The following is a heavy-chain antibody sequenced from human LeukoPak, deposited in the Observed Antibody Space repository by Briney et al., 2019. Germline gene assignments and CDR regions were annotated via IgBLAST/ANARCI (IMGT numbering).Heavy chain of an antibody. CDR1: GFTFSSYA. Sequence: GGSLRLSCAASGFTFSSYAMSWVRQAPGKGLEWVSAISGSGGSTYYADSVKGRFTISRDNSKNTLYLQMNSLRAEDTAVYYCAKDRVVVPAVPSSVTTQVSDAFDIWGQGTMVTVSS. D-gene: IGHD2-2*01. CDR3: AKDRVVVPAVPSSVTTQVSDAFDI. J-gene: IGHJ3*02. CDR2: ISGSGGST. V-gene: IGHV3-23*01.